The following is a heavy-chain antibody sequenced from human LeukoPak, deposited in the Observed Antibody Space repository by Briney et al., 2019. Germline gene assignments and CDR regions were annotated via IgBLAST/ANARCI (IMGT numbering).Heavy chain of an antibody. CDR3: ARDQDFWSGYSNWFDP. V-gene: IGHV3-30*19. CDR1: GFSFWGYG. D-gene: IGHD3-3*01. CDR2: ISYDGSNK. Sequence: GGSLRLSCAASGFSFWGYGMQWVRQAPGKGLEWVAVISYDGSNKYYADSVKGRFTISRDNSKNTLYLQMNSLRAEDTAVYYCARDQDFWSGYSNWFDPWGQGTLVTVSS. J-gene: IGHJ5*02.